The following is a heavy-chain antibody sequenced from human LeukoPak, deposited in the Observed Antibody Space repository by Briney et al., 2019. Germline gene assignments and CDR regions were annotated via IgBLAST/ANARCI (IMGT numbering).Heavy chain of an antibody. CDR1: GFTFSSYA. Sequence: GGSLRLSCAASGFTFSSYAMSWVRQAPGKGLEWVSAISGSGGSTYYADSVKGRFTISRDNSKNTLYLQMYSLRAEDTAVYYCAKARGYSYGEDWGQGTLVTVSS. CDR2: ISGSGGST. CDR3: AKARGYSYGED. J-gene: IGHJ4*02. D-gene: IGHD5-18*01. V-gene: IGHV3-23*01.